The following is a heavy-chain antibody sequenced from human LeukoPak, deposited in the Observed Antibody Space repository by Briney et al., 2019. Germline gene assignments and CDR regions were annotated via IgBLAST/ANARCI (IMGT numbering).Heavy chain of an antibody. CDR1: GGSISSGGYY. D-gene: IGHD3-22*01. V-gene: IGHV4-31*03. CDR3: AREAPLYDSSGYSSFDY. CDR2: IYYSGST. J-gene: IGHJ4*02. Sequence: MTSETLSLTCTVSGGSISSGGYYWSWIRQHLGKGLEWIGYIYYSGSTYYNPSLKSRVTISVDTSKNQFSLKLSSVTAADTAVYYCAREAPLYDSSGYSSFDYWGQGTLVTVSS.